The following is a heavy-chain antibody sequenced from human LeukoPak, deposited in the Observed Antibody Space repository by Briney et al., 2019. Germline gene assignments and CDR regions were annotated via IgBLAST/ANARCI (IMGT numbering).Heavy chain of an antibody. CDR1: GFTFTNYW. CDR2: IKQDRSEK. CDR3: ATDGYNSEFDY. D-gene: IGHD5-24*01. Sequence: GGSLRLSCAASGFTFTNYWMSWVRQAPGKGLELVANIKQDRSEKYYADSVKGRFTISRDNSKNSLYLQMNSLRTEDTALYYCATDGYNSEFDYWGQGTLVTVSS. V-gene: IGHV3-7*03. J-gene: IGHJ4*02.